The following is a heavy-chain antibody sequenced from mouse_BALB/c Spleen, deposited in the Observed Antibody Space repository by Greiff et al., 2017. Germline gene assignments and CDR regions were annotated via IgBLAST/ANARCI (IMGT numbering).Heavy chain of an antibody. D-gene: IGHD2-3*01. CDR1: GYSITSGYF. CDR2: ISYDGSN. CDR3: AREGGIYDGYYDY. Sequence: EVKLQESGPGLVKPSQSLSLTCSVTGYSITSGYFWNWIRQFPGNKLEWMGYISYDGSNNYNPSLKNRISITRDTSKNQFFLKLNSVTTEDTATYYCAREGGIYDGYYDYWGQGTTLTVSS. V-gene: IGHV3-6*02. J-gene: IGHJ2*01.